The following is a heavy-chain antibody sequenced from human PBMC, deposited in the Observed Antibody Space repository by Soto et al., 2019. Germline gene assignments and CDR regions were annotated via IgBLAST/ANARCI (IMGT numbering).Heavy chain of an antibody. CDR3: AGSGWYWTFDY. CDR1: GFTFSSYG. Sequence: VQLVESGGGVVQPGRSLRLSCAASGFTFSSYGMHWVRQAPGKGLEWVAVISYDGSNKYYADSVKGRFTISRDNSKNTLYLQMNSLRAEDTAVYYCAGSGWYWTFDYWGQGTLVTVSS. J-gene: IGHJ4*02. D-gene: IGHD6-19*01. V-gene: IGHV3-30*03. CDR2: ISYDGSNK.